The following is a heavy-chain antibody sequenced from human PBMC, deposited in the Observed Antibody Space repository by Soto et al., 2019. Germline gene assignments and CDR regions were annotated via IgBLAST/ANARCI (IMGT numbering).Heavy chain of an antibody. CDR2: ISYDGSNK. D-gene: IGHD2-2*01. J-gene: IGHJ6*02. Sequence: LRLSCAASGFTFSSYGMHWVRQAPGKGLEWVAVISYDGSNKYYADSVKGRFTISRDNSKNTLYLQMNSLRAEDTAVYYCAKDDGYCSSTSCYSFPAYYYYGMDVWGQGTTVTVSS. CDR3: AKDDGYCSSTSCYSFPAYYYYGMDV. CDR1: GFTFSSYG. V-gene: IGHV3-30*18.